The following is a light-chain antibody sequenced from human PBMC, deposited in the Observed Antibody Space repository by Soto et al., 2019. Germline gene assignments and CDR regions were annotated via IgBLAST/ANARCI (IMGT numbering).Light chain of an antibody. J-gene: IGLJ2*01. Sequence: QSGLTQPPSVYGSLEQAVTILCTGIGSDVANYMHVSWYQLAPRTAPKLIIYEVTSRPSGVPARFYGSKPGNTTYLTISGLQAEDEAVYFCCLYSSDFTWVFGAGTKVTVL. CDR1: GSDVANYMH. CDR3: CLYSSDFTWV. V-gene: IGLV2-18*01. CDR2: EVT.